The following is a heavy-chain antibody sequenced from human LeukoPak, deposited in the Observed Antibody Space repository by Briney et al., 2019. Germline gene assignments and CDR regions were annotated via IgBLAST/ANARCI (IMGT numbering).Heavy chain of an antibody. CDR2: IRYDGNNK. CDR3: AKDQYYYDSSGTIHY. J-gene: IGHJ4*02. D-gene: IGHD3-22*01. Sequence: GGSLRLSSAASGFTFNSHGMHWVRQAPGKGLEWVAFIRYDGNNKYYADPVKGRFTISRDNSKNTLYLQMNSLRAEDTAVYYCAKDQYYYDSSGTIHYWGQGTLVTVSS. V-gene: IGHV3-30*02. CDR1: GFTFNSHG.